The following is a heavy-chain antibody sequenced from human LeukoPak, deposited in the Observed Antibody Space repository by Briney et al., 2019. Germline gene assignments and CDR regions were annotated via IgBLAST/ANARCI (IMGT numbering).Heavy chain of an antibody. Sequence: PSETLSLTCTVSVGSISRSSYYWGWIRQPPGKGLEWIGSIYYSGSTYYNPSLKSRVTISVDTSKNQFSLKLNSVTAADTAVYYCARHSGPYSSSWFDYWGQGTLVTVSS. CDR3: ARHSGPYSSSWFDY. CDR2: IYYSGST. D-gene: IGHD6-13*01. J-gene: IGHJ4*02. V-gene: IGHV4-39*01. CDR1: VGSISRSSYY.